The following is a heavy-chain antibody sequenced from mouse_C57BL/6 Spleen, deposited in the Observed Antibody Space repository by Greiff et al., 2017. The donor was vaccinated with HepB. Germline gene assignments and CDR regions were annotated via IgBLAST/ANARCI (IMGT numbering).Heavy chain of an antibody. V-gene: IGHV3-6*01. CDR1: GYSITSGYY. CDR3: ARDLGWLPFAY. J-gene: IGHJ3*01. D-gene: IGHD2-3*01. CDR2: ISYDGSN. Sequence: EVKLMESGPGLVKPSQSLSLTCSVTGYSITSGYYWNWIRQFPGNILEWMCYISYDGSNNYNPSLKNRISITRDTAKNQFFLKLNSVTTEDTATYYCARDLGWLPFAYWGQGTLVTVSA.